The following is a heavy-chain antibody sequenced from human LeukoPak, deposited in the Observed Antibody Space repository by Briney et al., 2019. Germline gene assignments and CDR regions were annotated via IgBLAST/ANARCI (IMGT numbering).Heavy chain of an antibody. CDR3: ARWDQDSVYYYDSSGYYSDY. J-gene: IGHJ4*02. CDR1: GGSISSSSYY. Sequence: SETLSLTCTVSGGSISSSSYYWGWIRQPPGKGLEWIGSIYYSGSTYYNPSLKSRVTISVDTSKNQFSLKLSSVTAADTAVYYCARWDQDSVYYYDSSGYYSDYWGQGTLVTVSS. CDR2: IYYSGST. D-gene: IGHD3-22*01. V-gene: IGHV4-39*07.